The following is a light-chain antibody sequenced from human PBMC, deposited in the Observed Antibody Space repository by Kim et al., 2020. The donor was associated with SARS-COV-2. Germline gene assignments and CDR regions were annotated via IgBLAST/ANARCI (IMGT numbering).Light chain of an antibody. CDR1: ITDIGGHNY. CDR3: SSYTSTSTVYV. V-gene: IGLV2-14*03. J-gene: IGLJ1*01. Sequence: QSITCSCSGTITDIGGHNYVSWYQPHPGKAPPLIIFDVSRRPSGISYRFSGSKSGNTASLTISGLQTQDEADYYCSSYTSTSTVYVFGGGTKVTVL. CDR2: DVS.